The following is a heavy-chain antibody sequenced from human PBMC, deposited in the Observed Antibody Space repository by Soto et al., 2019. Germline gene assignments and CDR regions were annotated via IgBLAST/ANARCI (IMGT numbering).Heavy chain of an antibody. Sequence: GGSLRLSCAASGFTFDNYAMHWVRQAPGKGLEWVSGISWNSGSIGYADSVKGRFTISRDNAKNSLYLQMNSLRAEDTALYYCAKGSGVRFLEWLPKRAKDYYYGMDVWGQGTTVTVSS. V-gene: IGHV3-9*01. CDR1: GFTFDNYA. D-gene: IGHD3-3*01. CDR2: ISWNSGSI. CDR3: AKGSGVRFLEWLPKRAKDYYYGMDV. J-gene: IGHJ6*02.